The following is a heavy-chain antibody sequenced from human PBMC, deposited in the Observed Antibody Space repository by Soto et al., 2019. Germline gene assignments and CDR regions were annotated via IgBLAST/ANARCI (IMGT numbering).Heavy chain of an antibody. J-gene: IGHJ4*02. CDR3: AIVKRSRLAGIGHYFDY. CDR2: INPSGGST. D-gene: IGHD6-13*01. Sequence: GASVKVSCKASGYTFTSYYMHWVRRAPGQGLEWMGIINPSGGSTSYAQKFQGRVTMTRDTSTSTVYMELSSLRSEDTAVYYCAIVKRSRLAGIGHYFDYWGQGTLVTVSS. CDR1: GYTFTSYY. V-gene: IGHV1-46*03.